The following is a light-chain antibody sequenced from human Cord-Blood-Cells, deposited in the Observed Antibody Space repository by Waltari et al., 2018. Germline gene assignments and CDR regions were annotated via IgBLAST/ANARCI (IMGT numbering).Light chain of an antibody. J-gene: IGKJ1*01. Sequence: DIKMTQSPSSLSASVGERVTITCRASQSISSYLHWYQQKPGKAPKLLIYAASSLQSGVPSRFSGSGSGTDFTLTISSLQPEDFATYYCQQSYSTPWTFGQGTKVEIK. CDR2: AAS. CDR1: QSISSY. V-gene: IGKV1-39*01. CDR3: QQSYSTPWT.